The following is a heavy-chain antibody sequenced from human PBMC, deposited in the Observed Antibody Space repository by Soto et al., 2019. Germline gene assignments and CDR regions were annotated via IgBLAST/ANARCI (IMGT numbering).Heavy chain of an antibody. D-gene: IGHD3-10*01. CDR3: AHLRFGESVWFDP. V-gene: IGHV2-5*02. Sequence: SGPTLVNPTQTLTLTCTFSGFSLSTSRVGVGWIRQSPGKALEWLALIYWDNDKRYSPSLKSRLTITKDTSKDQVVLTLTNMELFYSGTYGYAHLRFGESVWFDPGGPGTLVTVSS. CDR2: IYWDNDK. J-gene: IGHJ5*02. CDR1: GFSLSTSRVG.